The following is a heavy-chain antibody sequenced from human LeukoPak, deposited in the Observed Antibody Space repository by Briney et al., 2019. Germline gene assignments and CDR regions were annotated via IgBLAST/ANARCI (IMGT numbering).Heavy chain of an antibody. J-gene: IGHJ3*02. V-gene: IGHV3-9*01. CDR3: AKGHLRGYSGYLTDAFDI. D-gene: IGHD5-12*01. CDR2: ISWNSGSI. Sequence: GGFLRLSCAASGFTFDDYAMHWVRQAPGKGLEWVSGISWNSGSIGYADSVKGRFTISRDNAKNSLYLQMNSLRAEDTALYYCAKGHLRGYSGYLTDAFDIWGQGTMVTVSS. CDR1: GFTFDDYA.